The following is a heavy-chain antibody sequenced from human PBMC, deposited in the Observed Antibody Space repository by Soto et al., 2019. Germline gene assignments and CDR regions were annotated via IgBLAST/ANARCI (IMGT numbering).Heavy chain of an antibody. CDR2: ITSSSITI. Sequence: EMQMVESGGGLVQPGGALILSCAASGFTFSSYSMNWVRQAPGKGLEWVAYITSSSITIYYADSVKGRYTIYRDNAKNSRYLQMNSVRDEGTAGYYCARGARGMDVWGHGTTVTVSS. V-gene: IGHV3-48*02. CDR1: GFTFSSYS. CDR3: ARGARGMDV. J-gene: IGHJ6*02.